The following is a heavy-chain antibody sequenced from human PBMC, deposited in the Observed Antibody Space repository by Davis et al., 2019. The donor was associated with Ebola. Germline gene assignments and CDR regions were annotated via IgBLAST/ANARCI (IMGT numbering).Heavy chain of an antibody. Sequence: ASVKVSCKASGYTLTSHYMNWVRQAPGQGPEWMGIFNPSGETTTYAQKFLASISMTRDTSTSTVYMELSSLRSEDTAVYYCARDRYVVQGVIQGIASDYYYYGMDVWGQGTTVTVSS. J-gene: IGHJ6*02. V-gene: IGHV1-46*01. CDR2: FNPSGETT. D-gene: IGHD3-10*01. CDR1: GYTLTSHY. CDR3: ARDRYVVQGVIQGIASDYYYYGMDV.